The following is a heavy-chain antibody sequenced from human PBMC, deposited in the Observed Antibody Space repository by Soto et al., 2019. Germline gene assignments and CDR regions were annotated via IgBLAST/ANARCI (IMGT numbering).Heavy chain of an antibody. J-gene: IGHJ6*02. CDR3: ARDAWAAAGTDYYYGMDV. V-gene: IGHV4-61*01. CDR2: IYYSGST. Sequence: QVQLQESGPGLVKPSETLSLTCTVSGGSVSSGSYYWSWIRQPPGKGLEWIGYIYYSGSTNYNPSLKSRVTISVDTSKNQFSLKLSSVTAADTAVYYCARDAWAAAGTDYYYGMDVWGQGTTVTVSS. D-gene: IGHD6-13*01. CDR1: GGSVSSGSYY.